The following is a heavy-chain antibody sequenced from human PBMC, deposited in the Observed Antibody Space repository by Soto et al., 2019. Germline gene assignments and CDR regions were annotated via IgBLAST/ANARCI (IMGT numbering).Heavy chain of an antibody. D-gene: IGHD5-18*01. CDR2: INEDGSET. CDR3: ARDTLWNTAMGVFDH. V-gene: IGHV3-7*03. J-gene: IGHJ4*02. CDR1: GFSFSTSW. Sequence: EAQLVESGGGLVQPGGSLRLSCVVSGFSFSTSWMGWVRQAPGNGLEWVATINEDGSETHYVDSVKGRFTISRDSAMNSVSLQMNSLRAEDTAVYYCARDTLWNTAMGVFDHWGQGTLVTVSS.